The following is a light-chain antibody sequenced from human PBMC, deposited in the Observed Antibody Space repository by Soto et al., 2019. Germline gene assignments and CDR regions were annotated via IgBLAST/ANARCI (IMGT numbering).Light chain of an antibody. CDR2: GNS. J-gene: IGLJ2*01. CDR3: QSYDSSLSGNVV. Sequence: QSVLTQLPSVSGAPGQRVTISCTGSSSNIGAGYDVHWYQQLPGTAPKLLIYGNSNRPSGVPDRFSGSKSGTSASLAITGLQAEDEADYYCQSYDSSLSGNVVFGGGTKLTVL. CDR1: SSNIGAGYD. V-gene: IGLV1-40*01.